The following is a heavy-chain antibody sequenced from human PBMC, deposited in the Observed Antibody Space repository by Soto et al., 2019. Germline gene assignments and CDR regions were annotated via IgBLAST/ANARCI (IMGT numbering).Heavy chain of an antibody. D-gene: IGHD2-2*01. CDR3: ARADTAMGYYGMDV. CDR2: MYPGDSQT. Sequence: GSLKISCKTSGYSFSNYWIGWVRQMRGKGLEWVGVMYPGDSQTRYSPSFQGQVTISVDKSISTAYLHWSSLKASDTAMYYCARADTAMGYYGMDVWGQGTTVTVSS. CDR1: GYSFSNYW. V-gene: IGHV5-51*01. J-gene: IGHJ6*02.